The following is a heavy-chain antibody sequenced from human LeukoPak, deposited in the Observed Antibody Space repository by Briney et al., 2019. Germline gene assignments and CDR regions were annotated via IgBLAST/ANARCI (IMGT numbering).Heavy chain of an antibody. J-gene: IGHJ4*02. CDR1: GFTFSDYS. CDR2: ISSNSSYT. Sequence: PGGSLRLSCAASGFTFSDYSMTWIRQAPGKGLEYISHISSNSSYTNYADSVKGRFTISRDNAKNSLSLQMKSLRAEDTAVYYCARADILPGYYAPDYWGQGTLVTVSS. CDR3: ARADILPGYYAPDY. V-gene: IGHV3-11*05. D-gene: IGHD3-9*01.